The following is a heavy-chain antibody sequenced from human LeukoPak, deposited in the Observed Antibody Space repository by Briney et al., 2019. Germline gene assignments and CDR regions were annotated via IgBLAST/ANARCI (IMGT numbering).Heavy chain of an antibody. J-gene: IGHJ4*02. CDR1: GGTFSSYA. CDR3: ARWGHYGGGFGY. CDR2: IIPIFGTA. V-gene: IGHV1-69*05. D-gene: IGHD4-23*01. Sequence: SVKVSCKASGGTFSSYAISWVRQAPGQGLEWLGGIIPIFGTANYAQKFQGRVTITTDESTSTAYMELSSLRSEDTAVYYCARWGHYGGGFGYWGQGTLVTVSS.